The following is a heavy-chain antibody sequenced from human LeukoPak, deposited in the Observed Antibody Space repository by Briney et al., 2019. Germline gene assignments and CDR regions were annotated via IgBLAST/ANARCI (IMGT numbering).Heavy chain of an antibody. CDR1: GFTFSSYA. D-gene: IGHD6-19*01. CDR2: ISGSGGST. Sequence: PGGSLRHSCAASGFTFSSYAMSWVRQAPGKGLEWVSAISGSGGSTYYADSVKGRFTISRDNSKNTLYLQMNSLRAEDTAVYYCAKPTASGWYHQYFQHWGQGTLVTVSS. V-gene: IGHV3-23*01. J-gene: IGHJ1*01. CDR3: AKPTASGWYHQYFQH.